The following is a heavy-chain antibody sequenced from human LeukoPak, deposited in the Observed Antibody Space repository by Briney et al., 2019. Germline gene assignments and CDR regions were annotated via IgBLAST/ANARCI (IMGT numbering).Heavy chain of an antibody. Sequence: GRSLRLSCAASGFTFSSYVMHWVRQAPGKGLEWVTIIRFDGNNKYYADSVKGRFTISRDDSKNTLYLQMNSLRAEDTAVYYCARGFDSKSTYFDYWGQGTLVTVSS. CDR1: GFTFSSYV. J-gene: IGHJ4*02. D-gene: IGHD5-12*01. CDR3: ARGFDSKSTYFDY. V-gene: IGHV3-33*01. CDR2: IRFDGNNK.